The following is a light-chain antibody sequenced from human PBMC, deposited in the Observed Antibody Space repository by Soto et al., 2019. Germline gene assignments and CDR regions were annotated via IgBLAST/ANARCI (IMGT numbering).Light chain of an antibody. Sequence: ETVMTHSPATLSVSPGERATLSCRASQSVSTNLAWYQHKPGQAPRLLISGASTRATGLPARFSGSGSGTEFTLTISSLQSEDFAVYYCQQYKQWPQLTFGGGTKVDIK. CDR1: QSVSTN. V-gene: IGKV3-15*01. J-gene: IGKJ4*01. CDR2: GAS. CDR3: QQYKQWPQLT.